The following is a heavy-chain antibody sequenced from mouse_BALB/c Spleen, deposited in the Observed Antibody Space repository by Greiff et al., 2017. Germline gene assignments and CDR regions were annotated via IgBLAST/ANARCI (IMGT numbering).Heavy chain of an antibody. CDR3: ARERALYYGSSYGWCAY. D-gene: IGHD1-1*01. J-gene: IGHJ3*01. V-gene: IGHV1-12*01. CDR2: IYPGNGDT. CDR1: GYTFTSYN. Sequence: LQQPGAELVKPGASVKMSCKASGYTFTSYNMHWVKQTPGQGLEWIGAIYPGNGDTSYNQKFKGKATLTADKSSSTAYMQLSSLTSEDSAVYYCARERALYYGSSYGWCAYWGQGTLVTVSA.